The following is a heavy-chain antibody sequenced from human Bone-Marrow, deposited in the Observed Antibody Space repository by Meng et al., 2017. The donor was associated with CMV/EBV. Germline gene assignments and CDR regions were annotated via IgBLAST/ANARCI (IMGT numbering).Heavy chain of an antibody. Sequence: GESLKISCAASGFTFSSYAMHWVRQAPGKGLEWVAVISYDGSNKYYADSVKGRFTISRDNSKNTLYLQMNSLRAEDTAVYYCARVAWGYFDYWGQGTLVTVSS. V-gene: IGHV3-30-3*01. J-gene: IGHJ4*02. CDR1: GFTFSSYA. D-gene: IGHD7-27*01. CDR3: ARVAWGYFDY. CDR2: ISYDGSNK.